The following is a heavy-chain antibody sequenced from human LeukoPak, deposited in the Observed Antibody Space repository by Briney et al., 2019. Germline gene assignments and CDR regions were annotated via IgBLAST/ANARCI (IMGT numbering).Heavy chain of an antibody. D-gene: IGHD2-2*02. CDR3: ARGHCSSTSCYRMDY. J-gene: IGHJ4*02. CDR1: GGTFSSYA. CDR2: IIPIFGTA. V-gene: IGHV1-69*13. Sequence: SVKVSCKASGGTFSSYAISWVRQAPGQGLEWMGGIIPIFGTANYAQKFKGRVTITADASTSTAYMALSSLRSEDTAVYYCARGHCSSTSCYRMDYWGQGTLVTVSS.